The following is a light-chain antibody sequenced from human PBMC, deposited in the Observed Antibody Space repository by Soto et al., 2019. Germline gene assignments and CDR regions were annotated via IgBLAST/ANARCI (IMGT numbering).Light chain of an antibody. CDR2: SNN. V-gene: IGLV1-44*01. Sequence: QAVVTQPPSASGTPGQRVTLSCSGSSSNIGSNTVNWYQQLPGTTPKLLIYSNNQRPSGVPDRFSGSKSGTSASLAISGLQSEEEADYYCAAWDDSLNGVVFGGGTKVTVL. CDR1: SSNIGSNT. J-gene: IGLJ2*01. CDR3: AAWDDSLNGVV.